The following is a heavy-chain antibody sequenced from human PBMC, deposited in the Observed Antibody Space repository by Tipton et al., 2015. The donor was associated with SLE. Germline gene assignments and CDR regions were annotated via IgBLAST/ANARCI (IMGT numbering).Heavy chain of an antibody. Sequence: LRLSCAVYGGSFSGYYWSWIRQPPGKGLEWIGEINHSGSTKYNPSLKSRVTISVDTSKNQFSLKVKSVTAADTAVYYCARVVVTLRWFDPWGQGTLVTVSS. CDR1: GGSFSGYY. D-gene: IGHD2-15*01. CDR2: INHSGST. J-gene: IGHJ5*02. CDR3: ARVVVTLRWFDP. V-gene: IGHV4-34*01.